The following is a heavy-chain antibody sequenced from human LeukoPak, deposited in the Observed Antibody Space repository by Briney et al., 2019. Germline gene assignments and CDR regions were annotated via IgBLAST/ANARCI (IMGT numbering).Heavy chain of an antibody. CDR2: ISGSTTDI. Sequence: GGSLRLSCAASGFTFTAYTINWVRQAPGKGLEWVSYISGSTTDIYYADSVKGRFTISRDNAKNSLYLQMNSLRAEDTAVYYCARVAVKYCSGGSCYQGYYFDYWGQGNLVTVSS. CDR1: GFTFTAYT. V-gene: IGHV3-21*01. D-gene: IGHD2-15*01. J-gene: IGHJ4*02. CDR3: ARVAVKYCSGGSCYQGYYFDY.